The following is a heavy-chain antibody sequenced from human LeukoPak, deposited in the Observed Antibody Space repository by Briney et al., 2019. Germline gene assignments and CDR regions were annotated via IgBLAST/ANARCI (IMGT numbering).Heavy chain of an antibody. D-gene: IGHD1-14*01. J-gene: IGHJ4*02. V-gene: IGHV3-30*01. Sequence: GGSLRLSCAASGFTFSSYAMHWVPQAPGKGLEWVAVISYDGSNKYYADSVKGRFTISRDNSKNTLYLQMNSLRAEDTAVYYCARVSRYLKPRGQGTLVTVSS. CDR3: ARVSRYLKP. CDR2: ISYDGSNK. CDR1: GFTFSSYA.